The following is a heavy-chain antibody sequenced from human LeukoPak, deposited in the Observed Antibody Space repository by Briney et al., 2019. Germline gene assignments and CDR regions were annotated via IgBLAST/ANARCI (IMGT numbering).Heavy chain of an antibody. CDR1: GGSLSSSY. CDR2: IYHRWTT. J-gene: IGHJ4*02. V-gene: IGHV4-59*01. Sequence: SETLSLTSAVSGGSLSSSYWSWIRQPPGKGLEWIGYIYHRWTTMYNPSLKSRVTVSVDTSKNQFSLRLTSVTAADTAICYCTRGMLSAGPHFEHWGRRLLVSVPS. CDR3: TRGMLSAGPHFEH. D-gene: IGHD6-13*01.